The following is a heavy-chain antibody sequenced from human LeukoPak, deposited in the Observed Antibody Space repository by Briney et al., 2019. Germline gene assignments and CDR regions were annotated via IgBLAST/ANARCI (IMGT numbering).Heavy chain of an antibody. J-gene: IGHJ6*02. CDR2: FDPEDGET. CDR3: ATDRQVRATTSNYYYGMDV. CDR1: GYTLTELS. Sequence: ASVKVSCKVSGYTLTELSMHWVRQAPGKGLEWMGGFDPEDGETIYAQKSQGRVTMTEDTSTDTAYMELSSLRSEDTAVYYCATDRQVRATTSNYYYGMDVWGQGTTVTVSS. D-gene: IGHD1-26*01. V-gene: IGHV1-24*01.